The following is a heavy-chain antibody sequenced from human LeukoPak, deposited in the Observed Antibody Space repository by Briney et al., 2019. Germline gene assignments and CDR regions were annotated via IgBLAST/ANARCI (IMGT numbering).Heavy chain of an antibody. CDR2: INHSGST. V-gene: IGHV4-34*01. Sequence: SETLSLTCAVYGGSFSGYYWSWIRQPPGKGLEWTGEINHSGSTNYNPSLKSRVTISVDTSKNQFSLKLSSVTAADTAVYYCARVGYCSGGSCRGVNFDYWGQGTLVTVSS. D-gene: IGHD2-15*01. J-gene: IGHJ4*02. CDR1: GGSFSGYY. CDR3: ARVGYCSGGSCRGVNFDY.